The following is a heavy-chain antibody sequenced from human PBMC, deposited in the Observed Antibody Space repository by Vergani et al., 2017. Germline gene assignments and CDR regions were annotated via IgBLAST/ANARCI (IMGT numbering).Heavy chain of an antibody. J-gene: IGHJ5*02. CDR1: GFTFSSYA. Sequence: EVQLLESGGGLVQPGGSLRLSCAASGFTFSSYAMSWVRHTPGKGLEWVSVISGSGDSTYYADSVKGRFTSSRDNSKNTLYLQMNSLRAEDTAVYYCAKDAPRWTWFDPWGQGTLVTVSA. V-gene: IGHV3-23*01. D-gene: IGHD4-23*01. CDR2: ISGSGDST. CDR3: AKDAPRWTWFDP.